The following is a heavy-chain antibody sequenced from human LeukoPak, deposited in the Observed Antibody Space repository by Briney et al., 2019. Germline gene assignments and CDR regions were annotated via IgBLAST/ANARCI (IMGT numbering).Heavy chain of an antibody. V-gene: IGHV1-69*05. J-gene: IGHJ4*02. CDR3: ARETMVRATSFDY. Sequence: SVKVSCKASGGTFSSYAISWVRQAPGQGLEWMGRIIPIFGTANYAQKFQGRVTITTDESTSTAYKELSSLRSEDTAVYYCARETMVRATSFDYWGQGTLVTVSS. CDR1: GGTFSSYA. D-gene: IGHD3-10*01. CDR2: IIPIFGTA.